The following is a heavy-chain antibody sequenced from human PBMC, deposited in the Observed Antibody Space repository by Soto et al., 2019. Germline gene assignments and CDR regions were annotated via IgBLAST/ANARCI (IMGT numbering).Heavy chain of an antibody. J-gene: IGHJ6*02. D-gene: IGHD1-26*01. Sequence: HPGGSLRLSCEASGFTFSDFWMSWVRQAPGKGLEWVANIKGDGSEKRYVDSVRGRFTIPRDNAKNSLYLQMNSLRAEDTAVYYCARLRWDYYYYGMDVWGRGTTVTVSS. V-gene: IGHV3-7*01. CDR3: ARLRWDYYYYGMDV. CDR2: IKGDGSEK. CDR1: GFTFSDFW.